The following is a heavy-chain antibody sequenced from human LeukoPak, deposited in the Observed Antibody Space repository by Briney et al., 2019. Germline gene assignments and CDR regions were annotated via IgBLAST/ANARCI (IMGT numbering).Heavy chain of an antibody. CDR2: INHSGST. CDR3: ARRSKYYYGSGSYRTPFDY. V-gene: IGHV4-34*01. CDR1: GGSFSGYY. J-gene: IGHJ4*02. D-gene: IGHD3-10*01. Sequence: PSETLSLTCAVYGGSFSGYYWSWIRQPPGKGLEWIGEINHSGSTNYNPSLKSRVTISVDTSKNQFSLKLSSVTAADTAVYYCARRSKYYYGSGSYRTPFDYWGQGTLVTVSS.